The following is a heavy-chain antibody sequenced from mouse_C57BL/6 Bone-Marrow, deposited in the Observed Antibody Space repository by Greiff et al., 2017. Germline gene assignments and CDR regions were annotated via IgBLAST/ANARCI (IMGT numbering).Heavy chain of an antibody. J-gene: IGHJ2*01. D-gene: IGHD2-12*01. CDR3: ARPYYSYFDY. CDR1: GYTFTDYY. V-gene: IGHV1-19*01. Sequence: EVQLQQSGPVLVKPGASVKMSCKASGYTFTDYYMNWVKQSHGKSLEWIGVINPYNGGTSYNQKFKGKATLTVDKSSSTAYMELNSLTSEDSAVYYCARPYYSYFDYWGQGTTLTVSS. CDR2: INPYNGGT.